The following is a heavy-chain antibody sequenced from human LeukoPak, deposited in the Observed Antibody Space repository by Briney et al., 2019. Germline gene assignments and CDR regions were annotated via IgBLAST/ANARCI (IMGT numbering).Heavy chain of an antibody. CDR2: ITGSGDTT. V-gene: IGHV3-23*01. CDR1: GFIFSNYA. D-gene: IGHD3-9*01. Sequence: GGSLRLSCAASGFIFSNYAMSWVRQAPGKGLEWVSDITGSGDTTYYADSVKGRFTVSRDNSKTTLYVEMNTLRAEAKAVYYCAKWGAYDILTAYYVSDFWGPGTLVTVSS. CDR3: AKWGAYDILTAYYVSDF. J-gene: IGHJ4*02.